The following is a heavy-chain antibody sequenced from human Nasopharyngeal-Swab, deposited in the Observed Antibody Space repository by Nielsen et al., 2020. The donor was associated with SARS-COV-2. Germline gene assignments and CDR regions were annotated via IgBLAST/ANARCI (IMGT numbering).Heavy chain of an antibody. Sequence: GESLKISCKGSGCNFTSYWISWVRQMPGKGLEWMGRIDPSDSYTNYSPSFQGHVTISADKSISTAYLQWSSLKASDTAMYYCARHWSDPGNWFDPWGQGTLVTVSS. J-gene: IGHJ5*02. V-gene: IGHV5-10-1*01. CDR1: GCNFTSYW. CDR2: IDPSDSYT. CDR3: ARHWSDPGNWFDP.